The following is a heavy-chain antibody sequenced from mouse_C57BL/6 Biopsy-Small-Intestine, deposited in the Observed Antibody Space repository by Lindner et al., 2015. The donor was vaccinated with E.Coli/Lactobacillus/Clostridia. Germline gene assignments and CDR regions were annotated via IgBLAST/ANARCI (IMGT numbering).Heavy chain of an antibody. V-gene: IGHV1-14*01. CDR1: GYTFTSYV. Sequence: VQLQESGPELVKPGASVKMSCKASGYTFTSYVMHWVKQKPGQGLEWIGYINPYNDGTKYNEKFKGKATLTSDKSSSTAYMELSSLTSEDSAVYYCARGSYYSYDVGAWFAYWGQGDSGHCLC. CDR2: INPYNDGT. D-gene: IGHD2-12*01. CDR3: ARGSYYSYDVGAWFAY. J-gene: IGHJ3*01.